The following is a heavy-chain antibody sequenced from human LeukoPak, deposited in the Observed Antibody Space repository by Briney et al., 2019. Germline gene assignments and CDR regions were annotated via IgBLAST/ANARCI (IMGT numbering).Heavy chain of an antibody. V-gene: IGHV4-4*07. CDR1: GGSISSYY. CDR3: ARGGSSGWPLDY. CDR2: IYTSGRT. J-gene: IGHJ4*02. Sequence: PSETLSLTCTVAGGSISSYYWSWIRQPAGKGLEWIGRIYTSGRTNYNPSLKSRVTMSVDTSRNQFSLKLSSVTAADTAVYYCARGGSSGWPLDYWGQGTLVTVSS. D-gene: IGHD6-19*01.